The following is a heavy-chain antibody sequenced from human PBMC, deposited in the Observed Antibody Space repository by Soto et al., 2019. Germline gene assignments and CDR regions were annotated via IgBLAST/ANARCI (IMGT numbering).Heavy chain of an antibody. J-gene: IGHJ6*02. D-gene: IGHD3-22*01. CDR3: AREFRPYYYDSSGYPNYYYYYGMDF. Sequence: GESLKISCKGSGYSFTSYWIGWVRQMPGKGLEWMGIIYPGDSDTRYSPSFQGQVTISADKSISTAYLQWSSLKASDTAMYYCAREFRPYYYDSSGYPNYYYYYGMDFWGQGTTVTVSS. CDR1: GYSFTSYW. CDR2: IYPGDSDT. V-gene: IGHV5-51*01.